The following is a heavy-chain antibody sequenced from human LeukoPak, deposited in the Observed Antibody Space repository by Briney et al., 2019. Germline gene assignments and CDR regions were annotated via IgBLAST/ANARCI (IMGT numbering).Heavy chain of an antibody. Sequence: GASVKVSCKVSGYTLTELSMHWVRQAPGKGLEWMGGFDPEDGETIYAQKFQSRVTMTEDTSTDTAYMELSSLRSEDTAVYYCATLPPYYYDSSGRNSYWGQGTLVTVSS. D-gene: IGHD3-22*01. CDR3: ATLPPYYYDSSGRNSY. V-gene: IGHV1-24*01. CDR1: GYTLTELS. J-gene: IGHJ4*02. CDR2: FDPEDGET.